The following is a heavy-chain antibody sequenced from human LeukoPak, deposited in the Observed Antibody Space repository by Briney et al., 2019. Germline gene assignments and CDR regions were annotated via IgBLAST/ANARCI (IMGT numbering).Heavy chain of an antibody. Sequence: SETLSLTCAVYGGSFSGYYWSWIRQPPGKGLEWIGEINHSGSTSYNPSLKGRVTISVDTSKNQFSLELSSVTAADTAVYYCARDTRPLTIFGVVTVFDYWGQGTLVTVSS. CDR1: GGSFSGYY. V-gene: IGHV4-34*01. J-gene: IGHJ4*02. CDR2: INHSGST. CDR3: ARDTRPLTIFGVVTVFDY. D-gene: IGHD3-3*01.